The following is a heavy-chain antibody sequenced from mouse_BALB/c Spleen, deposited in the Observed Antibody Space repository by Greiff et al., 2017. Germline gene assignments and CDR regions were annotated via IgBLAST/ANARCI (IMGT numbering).Heavy chain of an antibody. CDR2: ISSGSSTI. J-gene: IGHJ2*01. CDR3: ARFRDYFDY. V-gene: IGHV5-17*02. Sequence: EVQGVESGGGLVQPGGSRKLSCAASGFTFSSFGMHWVRQAPEKGLECVAYISSGSSTIYYADTVKGRFTISRDNPKNTLFLQMTSLRSEDTAMYYCARFRDYFDYWGQGTTLTVSS. CDR1: GFTFSSFG.